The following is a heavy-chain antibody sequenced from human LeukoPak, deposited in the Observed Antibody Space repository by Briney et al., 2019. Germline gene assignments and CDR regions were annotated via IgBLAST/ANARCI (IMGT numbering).Heavy chain of an antibody. CDR1: GGSFSGYY. Sequence: SETLSLTCAVYGGSFSGYYWSWIRQPPGKGLEWIGEINHSGSTNYNPSLKSRVTISVDTSKNQFSLKLSSVNAADTAVYYCARTYKQQLVPLFDYWGQGTLVTVSS. CDR3: ARTYKQQLVPLFDY. V-gene: IGHV4-34*01. J-gene: IGHJ4*02. CDR2: INHSGST. D-gene: IGHD6-13*01.